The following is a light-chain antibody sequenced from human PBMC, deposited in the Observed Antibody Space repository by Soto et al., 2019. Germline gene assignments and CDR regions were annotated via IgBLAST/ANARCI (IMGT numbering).Light chain of an antibody. V-gene: IGKV1-27*01. CDR1: QDIIYY. Sequence: DIRMTQSPSSLSAFVGDTVTITCRASQDIIYYLAWYQQKPGKIPKLLIHSASTLQTGVQSRFSGTGSGTVFTLIINNLQPEDVATYYCQQYNSAPNTFGQGSRLEIK. CDR2: SAS. CDR3: QQYNSAPNT. J-gene: IGKJ2*01.